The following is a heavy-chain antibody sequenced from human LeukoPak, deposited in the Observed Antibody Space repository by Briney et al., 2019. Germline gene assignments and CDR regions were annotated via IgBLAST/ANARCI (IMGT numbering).Heavy chain of an antibody. D-gene: IGHD2-2*01. CDR3: ARSLGSCSTTTCYDNWFDP. V-gene: IGHV3-21*01. Sequence: GGSLRLSCAASGFTFSSYRVNWVRQAPGKGLEWVSSISSSGVYIYYADSLKGRFTISRDNAKDSLYLQMNSLRAEDTAVYYCARSLGSCSTTTCYDNWFDPWGQGTLVTVSS. CDR1: GFTFSSYR. J-gene: IGHJ5*02. CDR2: ISSSGVYI.